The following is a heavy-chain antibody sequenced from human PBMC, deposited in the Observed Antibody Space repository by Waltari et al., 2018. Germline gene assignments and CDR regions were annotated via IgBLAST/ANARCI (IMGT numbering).Heavy chain of an antibody. D-gene: IGHD3-10*02. Sequence: QVQLVESGGGLVKPGGSLRLSCAASGFTFSDSYMSWISQAPGKGLEWLAYIRDSGSSPYYADSVKGRFTLSRDNAKNSVYLQMNSLRVEDTPVYYCARSVRSPGDWGQGTLVTVSS. V-gene: IGHV3-11*01. CDR2: IRDSGSSP. CDR1: GFTFSDSY. J-gene: IGHJ4*02. CDR3: ARSVRSPGD.